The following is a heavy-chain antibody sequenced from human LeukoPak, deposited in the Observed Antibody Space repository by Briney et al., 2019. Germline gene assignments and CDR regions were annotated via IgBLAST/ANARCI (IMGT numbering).Heavy chain of an antibody. Sequence: GASVKVSCKASGGTFSSYAISWVRQAPGQGLEWMGGIIPIFGTANYAQKFQGRVTITTDESTSTAYMELSSLRSEDTAVYYCARGMTTVSQFDYWGQGTLVTVSS. V-gene: IGHV1-69*05. CDR1: GGTFSSYA. CDR2: IIPIFGTA. D-gene: IGHD4-11*01. CDR3: ARGMTTVSQFDY. J-gene: IGHJ4*02.